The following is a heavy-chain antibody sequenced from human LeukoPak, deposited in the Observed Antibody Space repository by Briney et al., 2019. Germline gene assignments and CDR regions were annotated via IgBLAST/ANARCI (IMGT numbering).Heavy chain of an antibody. CDR3: ARWWGGSVWFDP. J-gene: IGHJ5*02. CDR2: INPSGGSS. CDR1: GYTFTSYY. V-gene: IGHV1-46*01. D-gene: IGHD2-15*01. Sequence: ASVKVSCKASGYTFTSYYIHWVRQAPGQGLEWMGIINPSGGSSTYAQKFHARVTMTRDTSTSTVYMELSSLRSEDTAVYFCARWWGGSVWFDPWGQGTLVTVSS.